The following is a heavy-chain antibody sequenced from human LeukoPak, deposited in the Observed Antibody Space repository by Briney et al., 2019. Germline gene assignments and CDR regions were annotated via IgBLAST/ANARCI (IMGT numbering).Heavy chain of an antibody. Sequence: SETLSLTCAVYGGSFSGYYWSWIRQPPGKGLEWIGEINHSGSTNYNSSLKSRVTISVDTSKNQFSLKLSSVTAADTAVYYCAIGYSSGPTWMDVWGQGTTVTVSS. D-gene: IGHD6-19*01. V-gene: IGHV4-34*01. CDR2: INHSGST. CDR3: AIGYSSGPTWMDV. CDR1: GGSFSGYY. J-gene: IGHJ6*02.